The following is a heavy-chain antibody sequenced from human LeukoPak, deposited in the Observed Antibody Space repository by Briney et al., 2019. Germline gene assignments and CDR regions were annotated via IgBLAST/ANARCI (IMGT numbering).Heavy chain of an antibody. V-gene: IGHV1-2*02. CDR2: INPNSGGT. J-gene: IGHJ4*02. D-gene: IGHD3-9*01. Sequence: GASVKVSCKASGYTFTSYYMDWVRQAPGQGLEWMGWINPNSGGTNYAQKFQGRVTMTRDTSISTAYMELSRLRSDDTAVYYCARPVLRYFDWSHSFDYWGQGTLVTVSS. CDR3: ARPVLRYFDWSHSFDY. CDR1: GYTFTSYY.